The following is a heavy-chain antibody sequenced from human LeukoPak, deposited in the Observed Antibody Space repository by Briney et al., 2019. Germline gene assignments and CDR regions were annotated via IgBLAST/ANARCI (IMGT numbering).Heavy chain of an antibody. V-gene: IGHV1-24*01. D-gene: IGHD3-22*01. CDR1: GYTFTELS. Sequence: ASVKVSCKASGYTFTELSMHWVRQAPGKGLEWMGGFDPEDGETIYAQKFQGRVTMTEDTSTDTAYMELSSLRSEDTAVYYCATAKIVVVIIDAFDIWGQGTMVTVSS. J-gene: IGHJ3*02. CDR2: FDPEDGET. CDR3: ATAKIVVVIIDAFDI.